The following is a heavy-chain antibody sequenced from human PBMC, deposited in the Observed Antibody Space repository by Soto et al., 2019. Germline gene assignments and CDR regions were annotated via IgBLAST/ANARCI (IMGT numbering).Heavy chain of an antibody. V-gene: IGHV4-31*03. D-gene: IGHD6-6*01. Sequence: SETLSLTCTVSGGSISSGDYYWSWIRQHPGKGLEWIGYIYYSGSTYYNPSLKSRVTISVDTSKNQFSLKLSSVTAADTAAYYCASDSQLGPNWFDPWGQGTLVTVSS. CDR3: ASDSQLGPNWFDP. J-gene: IGHJ5*02. CDR1: GGSISSGDYY. CDR2: IYYSGST.